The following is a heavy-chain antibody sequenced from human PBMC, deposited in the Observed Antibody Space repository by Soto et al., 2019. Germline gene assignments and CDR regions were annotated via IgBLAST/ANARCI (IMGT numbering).Heavy chain of an antibody. V-gene: IGHV3-23*01. CDR2: ISGSGGST. Sequence: GGSLRLSCVASGFTFSSYAMSWVRQAPGKGLEWVSAISGSGGSTYYADSVKGRFTISRDNSKNTLYLQMNSLRAEDTAVYYCAKDPLFDLTGGDYYMDVWGKGTTVTVSS. D-gene: IGHD2-21*01. J-gene: IGHJ6*03. CDR1: GFTFSSYA. CDR3: AKDPLFDLTGGDYYMDV.